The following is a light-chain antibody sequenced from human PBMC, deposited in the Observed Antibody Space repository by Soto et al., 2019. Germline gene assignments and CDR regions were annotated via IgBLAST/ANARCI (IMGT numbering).Light chain of an antibody. CDR3: QQYGGSPRT. CDR1: QSVSSNY. J-gene: IGKJ2*01. Sequence: EIVLTQSPGTLSLSPGEGATLSCRASQSVSSNYLAWYQQKPGQAPRLLIYGASSRATGIPDRFSGSGSGTDFTLTISRLEPEDFAVYYCQQYGGSPRTFGQGTKLEIK. CDR2: GAS. V-gene: IGKV3-20*01.